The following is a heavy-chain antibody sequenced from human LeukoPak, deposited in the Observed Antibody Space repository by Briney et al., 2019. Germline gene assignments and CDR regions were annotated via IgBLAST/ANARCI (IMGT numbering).Heavy chain of an antibody. CDR2: VSASGAA. J-gene: IGHJ4*02. CDR1: GASMRRFH. Sequence: SETLSLTCAVSGASMRRFHWSWVPQSIGGRPEWIGRVSASGAATFNPSLSSRFTVSVDTSKRQLSLRMTCVTAADTAVYYCGSTPSLGLTWRFDVWGQGSLVIVS. CDR3: GSTPSLGLTWRFDV. D-gene: IGHD3-9*01. V-gene: IGHV4-4*07.